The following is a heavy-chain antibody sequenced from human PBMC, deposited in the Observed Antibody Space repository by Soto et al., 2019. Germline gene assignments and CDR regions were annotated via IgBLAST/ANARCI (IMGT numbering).Heavy chain of an antibody. V-gene: IGHV4-61*01. Sequence: KTSETLSLTCTVSGGSVSNDNFYWSWIRQPPGKGLEWIRYVHSSGITNYNPSLKRRVTISVDTSRNQFSLRLSSVTAADTAVYYCARGLTMGQLPSHFDHWGQGTLVTVSS. D-gene: IGHD3-16*01. CDR2: VHSSGIT. CDR1: GGSVSNDNFY. J-gene: IGHJ5*02. CDR3: ARGLTMGQLPSHFDH.